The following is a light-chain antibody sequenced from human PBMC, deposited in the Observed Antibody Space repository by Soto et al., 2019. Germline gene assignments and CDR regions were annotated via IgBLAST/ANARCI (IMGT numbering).Light chain of an antibody. V-gene: IGKV1-6*01. CDR3: LQLYNFSWT. CDR2: AAS. J-gene: IGKJ1*01. Sequence: IQLTQSPSSLSASVGDRVTRSSRASQGIGNDLAWYQQKPGKAPRFLIFAASNLQSGVPSRFSGSGSGTDFTLTISRLQTEDFATYYCLQLYNFSWTFGQGTKVDI. CDR1: QGIGND.